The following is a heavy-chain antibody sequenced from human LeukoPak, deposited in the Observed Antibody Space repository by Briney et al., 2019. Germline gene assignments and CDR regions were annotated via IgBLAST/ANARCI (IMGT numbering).Heavy chain of an antibody. J-gene: IGHJ4*02. CDR1: GFTFSSYA. CDR2: VSSSGGST. CDR3: AKEGRKTGNTYGYEFDS. D-gene: IGHD5-18*01. Sequence: GGSLRLSCAASGFTFSSYAMSWVRQAPGKGLEWVSGVSSSGGSTSYAGYVKGQFTISRDNSKNTVYLYMNNLRAEDTAVYYCAKEGRKTGNTYGYEFDSWGQGTLVTVSS. V-gene: IGHV3-23*01.